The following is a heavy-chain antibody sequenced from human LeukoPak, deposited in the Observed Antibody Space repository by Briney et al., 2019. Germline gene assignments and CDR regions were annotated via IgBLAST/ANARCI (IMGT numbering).Heavy chain of an antibody. D-gene: IGHD6-19*01. CDR3: AKAAADRGGYRSGWYSPFDY. V-gene: IGHV3-30*18. CDR1: GFTFSSYG. CDR2: ISYDGSNK. Sequence: GGSLRLSCAASGFTFSSYGMHWVRQAPGKGLEWVAVISYDGSNKYYADSVRGRFTISRDNSKNTLYLQMNSLRAEDTAVYYCAKAAADRGGYRSGWYSPFDYWGQGTLVTVSS. J-gene: IGHJ4*02.